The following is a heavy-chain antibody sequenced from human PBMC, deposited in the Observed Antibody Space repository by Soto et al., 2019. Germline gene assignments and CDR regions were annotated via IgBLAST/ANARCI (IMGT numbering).Heavy chain of an antibody. CDR2: ISSDGKSE. D-gene: IGHD3-22*01. J-gene: IGHJ4*02. V-gene: IGHV3-30*18. CDR3: AKTIPTYSGDSRGRGALVDY. CDR1: GFTFSTYG. Sequence: QVQLVESGGGGVQPGRSLRLSCAASGFTFSTYGMHWVRQPPGKGLEWVAVISSDGKSEHYADPVKGRFSISRDNSTNTLSVQMNSLRVEDTAVYYCAKTIPTYSGDSRGRGALVDYLGQGDLVTVSS.